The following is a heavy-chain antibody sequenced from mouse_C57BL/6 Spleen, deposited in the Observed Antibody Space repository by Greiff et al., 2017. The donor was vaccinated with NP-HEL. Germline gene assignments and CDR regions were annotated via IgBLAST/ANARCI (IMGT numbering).Heavy chain of an antibody. CDR1: GYAFSSSW. V-gene: IGHV1-82*01. Sequence: QVQLKESGPELVKPGASVKISCKASGYAFSSSWMNWVKQRPGKGLEWIGRIYPGDGDTNYNGKFKGKATLTADKSSSTAYMQLSSLTSEDSAVYFCARDWGITTVVPDYWGQGTTLTVSS. CDR3: ARDWGITTVVPDY. CDR2: IYPGDGDT. D-gene: IGHD1-1*01. J-gene: IGHJ2*01.